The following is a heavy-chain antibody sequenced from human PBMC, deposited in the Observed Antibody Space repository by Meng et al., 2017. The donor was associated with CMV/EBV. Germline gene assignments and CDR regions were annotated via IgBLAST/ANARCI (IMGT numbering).Heavy chain of an antibody. CDR3: ARDPLLSLGYDSSGYYGFPNWFDP. D-gene: IGHD3-22*01. V-gene: IGHV3-21*01. Sequence: MNWVRQAPRKVLEWVSSISSSSSYIYYADSVKGRFTISRDNAKNSLYLQMNSLRAEDTAVYYCARDPLLSLGYDSSGYYGFPNWFDPWGQGTLVTVSS. J-gene: IGHJ5*02. CDR2: ISSSSSYI.